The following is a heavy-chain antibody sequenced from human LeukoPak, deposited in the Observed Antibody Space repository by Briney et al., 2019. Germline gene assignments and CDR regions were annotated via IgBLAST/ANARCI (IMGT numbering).Heavy chain of an antibody. J-gene: IGHJ4*02. CDR2: IIPIFGTK. CDR3: ARNRGGFYDSSGYYYFDY. D-gene: IGHD3-22*01. CDR1: GGTFSSYA. Sequence: GASVKVSCKASGGTFSSYAISGVRQAPGQGLEWMGRIIPIFGTKNYAQKFQGRVTITTDESTSTAYMELSSLRSEDTAVYYCARNRGGFYDSSGYYYFDYWGQGTLVTVSS. V-gene: IGHV1-69*05.